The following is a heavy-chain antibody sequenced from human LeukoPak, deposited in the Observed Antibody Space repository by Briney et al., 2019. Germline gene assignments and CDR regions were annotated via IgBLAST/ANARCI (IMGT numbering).Heavy chain of an antibody. J-gene: IGHJ6*03. CDR2: ISGSDGST. Sequence: GGSLRLSCAASGFTYSRYAMSWVRQAPGKGLEWVSAISGSDGSTYYADSVMGRFTISKDNSKNTLSLQMNSLRADDTAVYYCAKGGEMIHYYYMDVWGKGTTVTVSS. D-gene: IGHD3-22*01. V-gene: IGHV3-23*01. CDR3: AKGGEMIHYYYMDV. CDR1: GFTYSRYA.